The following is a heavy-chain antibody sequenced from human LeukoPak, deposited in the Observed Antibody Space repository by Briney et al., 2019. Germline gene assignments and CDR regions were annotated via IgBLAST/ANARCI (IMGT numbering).Heavy chain of an antibody. CDR3: ARSPTLYYFPS. D-gene: IGHD2/OR15-2a*01. J-gene: IGHJ4*02. CDR1: GGSISRYY. CDR2: IYNSETA. V-gene: IGHV4-59*12. Sequence: SETLSLTCTVSGGSISRYYWSWVRQAPGKGLECIGYIYNSETADCNPSLRSRVTISLDTSKNQFSLSLDIVKDADIVVYFCARSPTLYYFPSWGEGTLVTVSS.